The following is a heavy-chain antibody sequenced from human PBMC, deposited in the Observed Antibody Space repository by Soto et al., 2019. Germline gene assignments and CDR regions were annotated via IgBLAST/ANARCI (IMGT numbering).Heavy chain of an antibody. CDR1: GFMFSRYA. Sequence: GGSLRLSCTASGASGFMFSRYAMGWVRQAPGKGLEWVSAISGSGGSTYYADSVKGRFTISRDNSKNTLYLQMNSLRAEDTAVYYCVKLEGATAAGSYYFDYWGQGTLVTVSS. CDR2: ISGSGGST. J-gene: IGHJ4*02. V-gene: IGHV3-23*01. CDR3: VKLEGATAAGSYYFDY. D-gene: IGHD6-13*01.